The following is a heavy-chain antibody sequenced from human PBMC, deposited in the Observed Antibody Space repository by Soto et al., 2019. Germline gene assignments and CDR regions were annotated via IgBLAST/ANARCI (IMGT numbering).Heavy chain of an antibody. CDR1: GYTFSDYY. V-gene: IGHV1-2*02. CDR2: INPNSGGT. Sequence: ASVKVSCKASGYTFSDYYIHCVRQSPGQGLEWMGWINPNSGGTKYAPKFQGGVTMTRDTSITTAYMELSRLRSGDTAVYYCAREPATAKPEGVDFWGQGTLVTVPQ. J-gene: IGHJ4*02. D-gene: IGHD1-1*01. CDR3: AREPATAKPEGVDF.